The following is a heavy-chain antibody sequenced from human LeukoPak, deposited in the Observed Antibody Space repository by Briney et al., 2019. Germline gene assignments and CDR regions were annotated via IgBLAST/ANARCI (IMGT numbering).Heavy chain of an antibody. CDR1: GFTFSSYG. V-gene: IGHV3-30*18. Sequence: GGSLRLSCAASGFTFSSYGMHWVRQAPGKGLEWVAVISYDGSNKYYADSVKGRFTISRDNSKNTLYLQMNSLRAEDTAVYYCAKEMSLVDYSRVRFYYYYGMDVWGQGATVTVS. D-gene: IGHD4-11*01. J-gene: IGHJ6*02. CDR3: AKEMSLVDYSRVRFYYYYGMDV. CDR2: ISYDGSNK.